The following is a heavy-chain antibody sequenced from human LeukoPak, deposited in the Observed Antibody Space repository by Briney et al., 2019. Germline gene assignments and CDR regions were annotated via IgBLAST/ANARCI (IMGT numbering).Heavy chain of an antibody. J-gene: IGHJ4*02. V-gene: IGHV3-7*01. D-gene: IGHD4-17*01. CDR2: LNQDGSDK. CDR1: GFTFSSYW. Sequence: GGSLRLSCAASGFTFSSYWMSCVRQAPGKGLEWVANLNQDGSDKYYVDSVKGRFTISRDNAKNSLYLQMNSLRAEDTAVYYCAKDALGPSVTPYIPDYWGQGSLVTVSS. CDR3: AKDALGPSVTPYIPDY.